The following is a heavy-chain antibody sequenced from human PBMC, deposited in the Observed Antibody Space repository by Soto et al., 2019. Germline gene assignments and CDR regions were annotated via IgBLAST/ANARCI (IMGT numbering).Heavy chain of an antibody. Sequence: EVHLVESVGGLVQPGGSLSLSCAASGFTFSSYWMHWVRQAPGKGLVWVSRINGDGSNTNYADSVKGRFTISRDNAKNTLYLQMNSLRADDTAVYYCARVCTGGSCYQFDSWGQGTLVTVSS. CDR2: INGDGSNT. D-gene: IGHD2-15*01. CDR1: GFTFSSYW. V-gene: IGHV3-74*01. J-gene: IGHJ4*02. CDR3: ARVCTGGSCYQFDS.